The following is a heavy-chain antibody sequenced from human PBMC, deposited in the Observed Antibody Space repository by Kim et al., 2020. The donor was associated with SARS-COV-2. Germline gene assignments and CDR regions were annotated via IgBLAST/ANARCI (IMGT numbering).Heavy chain of an antibody. V-gene: IGHV3-23*01. Sequence: GGSLRLSCAASGFTFSSYAMHWVRQAPGKGLEWVSSIGGSGGNTFYADSVKGRFTISRDNSKNTLYLQVSSLRAEDTAVYYCAKDYSSSWYGYFDYWGQGTLVTVSS. CDR2: IGGSGGNT. CDR3: AKDYSSSWYGYFDY. CDR1: GFTFSSYA. D-gene: IGHD6-13*01. J-gene: IGHJ4*02.